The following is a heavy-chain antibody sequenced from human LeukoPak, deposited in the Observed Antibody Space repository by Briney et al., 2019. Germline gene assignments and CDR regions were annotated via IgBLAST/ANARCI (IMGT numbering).Heavy chain of an antibody. D-gene: IGHD3-9*01. V-gene: IGHV4-39*07. Sequence: SETLSLTCTVSGGSISSSSYYWGWIRQPPGKGLEWIGSIYYSGSTYYNPSLKSRVTISVDKSKNQFSLKLSSVTAADTAVYYCARAVERYFDWLLSLDYWGQGTLVTVSS. J-gene: IGHJ4*02. CDR3: ARAVERYFDWLLSLDY. CDR1: GGSISSSSYY. CDR2: IYYSGST.